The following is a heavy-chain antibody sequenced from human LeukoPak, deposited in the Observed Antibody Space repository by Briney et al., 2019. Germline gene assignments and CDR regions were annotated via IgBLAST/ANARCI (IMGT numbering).Heavy chain of an antibody. CDR2: TYYRSKWYN. CDR1: GDSVSSNSAA. D-gene: IGHD5-12*01. CDR3: ARSLPIVATIGDWFDP. V-gene: IGHV6-1*01. J-gene: IGHJ5*02. Sequence: SQTLSLTCAISGDSVSSNSAAWNWTRQSPSRGLEWLGRTYYRSKWYNDYAVSVKSRITINPDTSKNQFSLQLNSVTPEDTAVYYCARSLPIVATIGDWFDPWGQGTLATVSS.